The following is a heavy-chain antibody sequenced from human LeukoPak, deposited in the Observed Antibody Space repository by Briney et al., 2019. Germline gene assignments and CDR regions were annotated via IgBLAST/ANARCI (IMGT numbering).Heavy chain of an antibody. CDR3: AKGPKAKYESGWYPHYFDD. Sequence: GGSLRLSCAASGFIFSTYAVTWVRKAPGKGVEWFSRISGSMEKIYYLDSVKGRFTISRDNFRNMLYLQMNSLRVDDTAVYYCAKGPKAKYESGWYPHYFDDWGQGTLVTVSS. CDR2: ISGSMEKI. D-gene: IGHD6-19*01. V-gene: IGHV3-23*01. CDR1: GFIFSTYA. J-gene: IGHJ4*02.